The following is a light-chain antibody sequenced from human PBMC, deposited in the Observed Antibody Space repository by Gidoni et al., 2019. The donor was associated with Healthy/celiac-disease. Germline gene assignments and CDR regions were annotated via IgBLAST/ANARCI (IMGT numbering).Light chain of an antibody. CDR2: WAS. V-gene: IGKV4-1*01. Sequence: DIVMTQSPDSLAVSLGERATINCKSSQSVLYSSNNKNYLAWYQQKPGQPPKLLIYWASTRESGVPDRFSGSGSGTDFTLTISRLQAEDVAVYYCQQYYSTPPTFGPXTKVDIK. CDR1: QSVLYSSNNKNY. J-gene: IGKJ3*01. CDR3: QQYYSTPPT.